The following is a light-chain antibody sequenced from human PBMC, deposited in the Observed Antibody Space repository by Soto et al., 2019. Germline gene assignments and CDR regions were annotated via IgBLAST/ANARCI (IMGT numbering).Light chain of an antibody. CDR1: QSVGSN. CDR3: QQRSNWPRYT. Sequence: EIVMTQSPATLSVSPGERATLSCRASQSVGSNLAWYQQKPGQAPRLLIYGASTRATGIPARFSGSGSGTEFTLTISSLQSEDFAIYYCQQRSNWPRYTFGQGTKLEIK. CDR2: GAS. V-gene: IGKV3-15*01. J-gene: IGKJ2*01.